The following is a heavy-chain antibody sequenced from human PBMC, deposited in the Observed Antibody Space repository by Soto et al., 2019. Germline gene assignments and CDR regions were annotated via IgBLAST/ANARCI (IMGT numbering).Heavy chain of an antibody. CDR2: IDSSGEK. Sequence: QVTLKESGPELVNPTETLALRCTVSGLSITDSEMGVSWIRQPPGQPLEWLAHIDSSGEKSYRTFLKSRLAISKDTSKSQIVLTMTNMDPADTATYYCARRHLAVAVSPWFDPWGQGIPVTVSS. CDR3: ARRHLAVAVSPWFDP. J-gene: IGHJ5*02. CDR1: GLSITDSEMG. V-gene: IGHV2-26*01. D-gene: IGHD6-19*01.